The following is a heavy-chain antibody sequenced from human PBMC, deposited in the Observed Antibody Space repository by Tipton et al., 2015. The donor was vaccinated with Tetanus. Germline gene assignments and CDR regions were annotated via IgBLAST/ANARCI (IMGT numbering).Heavy chain of an antibody. CDR1: GYTFASYS. J-gene: IGHJ2*01. V-gene: IGHV1-3*01. Sequence: QSGAEVKKPGASVKVSCKASGYTFASYSMNWVRQAPGQRLEWMGWINGGSGKTRYSQKLQDRVTTSRDASASTVSMELSSLRSEDTAIYYCARGDGYYYFDVWGRGTLVTVSS. CDR2: INGGSGKT. CDR3: ARGDGYYYFDV.